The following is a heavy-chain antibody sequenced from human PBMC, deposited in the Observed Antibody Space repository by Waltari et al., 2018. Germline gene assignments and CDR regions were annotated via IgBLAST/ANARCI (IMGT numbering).Heavy chain of an antibody. Sequence: VQLVQSGAEVKTPGSSVKVSCKPSGGTFSSSTINWVRQAPGQGLEWMGRIVPITGRTTYPQKFQGRVTITRDTSASTAYMELSSLRSEDTAVYYCARGRGFLVDYWGQGTLVTVSS. V-gene: IGHV1-69*08. J-gene: IGHJ4*02. CDR2: IVPITGRT. CDR1: GGTFSSST. CDR3: ARGRGFLVDY. D-gene: IGHD3-3*01.